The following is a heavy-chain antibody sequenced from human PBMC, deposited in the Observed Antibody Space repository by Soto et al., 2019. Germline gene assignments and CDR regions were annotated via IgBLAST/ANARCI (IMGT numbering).Heavy chain of an antibody. V-gene: IGHV3-30-3*01. CDR3: ARDRSYCSGGSCYDWFDP. CDR2: ISYDGSNK. Sequence: GGSLRLSCAASGFTFSSYAMHWVRQAPGKGLEWVAVISYDGSNKYYADSVKGRFTISRDNSKNALYLQMNSLRAEDTAVYYCARDRSYCSGGSCYDWFDPWGQGTLVTVSS. D-gene: IGHD2-15*01. J-gene: IGHJ5*02. CDR1: GFTFSSYA.